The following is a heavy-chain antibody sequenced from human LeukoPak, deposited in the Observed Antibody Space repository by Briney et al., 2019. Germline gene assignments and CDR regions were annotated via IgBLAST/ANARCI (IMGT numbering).Heavy chain of an antibody. V-gene: IGHV1-8*01. D-gene: IGHD3-9*01. CDR3: ARGASGGYFDWSKRYFDY. CDR2: MNPNSSNT. CDR1: GYTFTSYD. Sequence: ASVKVSRKASGYTFTSYDINWVRQATGQGLEWMGWMNPNSSNTGYAQKFQGRVTMTRNTSISTAYVELSSLRSEDTAVYYCARGASGGYFDWSKRYFDYWGQGTLVTVSS. J-gene: IGHJ4*02.